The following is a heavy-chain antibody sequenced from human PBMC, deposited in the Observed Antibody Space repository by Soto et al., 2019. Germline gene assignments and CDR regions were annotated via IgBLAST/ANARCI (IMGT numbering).Heavy chain of an antibody. CDR3: TTRGALGY. V-gene: IGHV3-15*07. J-gene: IGHJ4*02. CDR2: IKSKTDGGTI. D-gene: IGHD2-15*01. Sequence: EVPLVESGGGLVKPGESLRLSCAASDLSFSNAYINWVRQAPGKGLEWVGRIKSKTDGGTIDYAAPVTGRFIISRDDSSNTVYLQMNSLKTEDTAVYYCTTRGALGYWGQGTLVTVSS. CDR1: DLSFSNAY.